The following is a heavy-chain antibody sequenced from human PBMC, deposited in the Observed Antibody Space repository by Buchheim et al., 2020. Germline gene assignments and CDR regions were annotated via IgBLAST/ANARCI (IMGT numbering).Heavy chain of an antibody. Sequence: EVQLVESGGGLVKPGGSLRLSCAASGFTFSSYSMNWVRQAPGKGLEWVSSISSSSSYIYYADSVKGRFTISRDNAKNSLYLQMNSLRAEDTAVYYCARDPRGYCSGGSCYYFDYWGQGTL. D-gene: IGHD2-15*01. V-gene: IGHV3-21*01. CDR1: GFTFSSYS. J-gene: IGHJ4*02. CDR3: ARDPRGYCSGGSCYYFDY. CDR2: ISSSSSYI.